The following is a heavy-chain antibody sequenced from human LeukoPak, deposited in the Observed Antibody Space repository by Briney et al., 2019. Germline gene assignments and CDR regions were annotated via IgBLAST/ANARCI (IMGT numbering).Heavy chain of an antibody. CDR1: GFTFSSYG. CDR3: AKGGGCEAKYYYYYMDV. Sequence: PGGSLRLSCAASGFTFSSYGMHWVRQAPGKGLEWVAFIRYDGSNKYYADSVKGRFTISRDNSKNTLYLHVNSLRPEDTAVYYCAKGGGCEAKYYYYYMDVWGKGTTVTISS. D-gene: IGHD5-12*01. CDR2: IRYDGSNK. V-gene: IGHV3-30*02. J-gene: IGHJ6*03.